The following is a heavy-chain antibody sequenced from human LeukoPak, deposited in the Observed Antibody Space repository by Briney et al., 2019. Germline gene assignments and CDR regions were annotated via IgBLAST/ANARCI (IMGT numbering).Heavy chain of an antibody. D-gene: IGHD1-26*01. Sequence: ASVKVSCKVSGYNLPDLSMHWVRQAPGEGLKWMGGFDPEDGETIYAQNFQGRVTMTEDTSTDTAYMELISLQSEDTAVYYCATSLKFPLIMGATFYFDYWGQGTLVTVSS. J-gene: IGHJ4*02. CDR3: ATSLKFPLIMGATFYFDY. CDR2: FDPEDGET. V-gene: IGHV1-24*01. CDR1: GYNLPDLS.